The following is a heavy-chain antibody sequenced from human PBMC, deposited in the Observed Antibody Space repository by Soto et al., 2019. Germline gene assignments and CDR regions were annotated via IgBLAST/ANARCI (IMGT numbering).Heavy chain of an antibody. D-gene: IGHD2-2*01. V-gene: IGHV4-59*08. Sequence: QVQLQESGPGLVKPSETLSLTCTVSGGSISSYYWSWIRQPPGKGLEWIGYIYYSGSTNYNPSLKSRVTISVDTSKNQFPLKLSSVTAADTAVYYCARLVVPAARDYYYYYMDVWGKGTTVTVSS. CDR2: IYYSGST. CDR1: GGSISSYY. CDR3: ARLVVPAARDYYYYYMDV. J-gene: IGHJ6*03.